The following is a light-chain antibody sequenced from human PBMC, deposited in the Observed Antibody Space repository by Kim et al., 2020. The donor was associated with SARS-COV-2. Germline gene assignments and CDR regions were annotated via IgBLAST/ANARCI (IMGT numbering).Light chain of an antibody. J-gene: IGLJ3*02. V-gene: IGLV3-1*01. CDR2: NDS. CDR1: RLGDKY. Sequence: SYELTQPPSVSVSPGQTASITCSGDRLGDKYASWYQQKPGQSPVLVIYNDSRRPSGIPERFSGSNSGNTATLTISGTQAIDEADYYCQAWDNNNGVSGGGTQLTVL. CDR3: QAWDNNNGV.